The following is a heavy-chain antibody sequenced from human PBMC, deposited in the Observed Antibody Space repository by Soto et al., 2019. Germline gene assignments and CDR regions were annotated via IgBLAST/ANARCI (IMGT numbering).Heavy chain of an antibody. Sequence: EVQLVESGGGLVQPGGSLRLSCEVSGFTFSGYEMNWVRQAPGKGLEWVSYISTSGSIKYYADSVKGRFTISRDNAKNSLYLQMNNLRVEDTAVYFCARESLTLFQVGRGKAYYGLDVWGQGTTVIVSS. J-gene: IGHJ6*01. CDR2: ISTSGSIK. CDR1: GFTFSGYE. D-gene: IGHD3-3*01. CDR3: ARESLTLFQVGRGKAYYGLDV. V-gene: IGHV3-48*03.